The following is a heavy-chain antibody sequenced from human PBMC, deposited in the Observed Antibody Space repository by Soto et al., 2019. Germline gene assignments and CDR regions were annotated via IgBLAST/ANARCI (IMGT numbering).Heavy chain of an antibody. CDR3: AEGRYDFWSPYYFDS. CDR1: GLNFDDFA. Sequence: GGSLRLSCVGTGLNFDDFAMHWVRQAPGKGLEWVSGITWNSRVLAYADSVKGRFTISRDNARNSLYLQMDSLRDEDTALYYCAEGRYDFWSPYYFDSWGQGTLVTVS. D-gene: IGHD3-3*01. V-gene: IGHV3-9*01. CDR2: ITWNSRVL. J-gene: IGHJ4*02.